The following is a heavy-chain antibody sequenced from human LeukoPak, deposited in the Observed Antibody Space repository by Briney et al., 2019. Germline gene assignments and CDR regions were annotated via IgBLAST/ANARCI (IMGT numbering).Heavy chain of an antibody. V-gene: IGHV3-7*01. CDR1: GFTFSSYW. D-gene: IGHD5-12*01. CDR2: INHNGNVN. J-gene: IGHJ4*02. CDR3: ARDNSGLDY. Sequence: GGSLRLSCAASGFTFSSYWMNWARQAPGKGLEWVASINHNGNVNYYVDSVKGRFTISRDNSKNTLYLQMNSLRAEDTAVYYCARDNSGLDYWGQGTLVTVSS.